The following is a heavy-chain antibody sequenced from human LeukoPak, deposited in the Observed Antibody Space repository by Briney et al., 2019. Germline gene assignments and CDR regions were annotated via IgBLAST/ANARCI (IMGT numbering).Heavy chain of an antibody. V-gene: IGHV3-66*01. J-gene: IGHJ4*02. CDR2: IYSGGST. D-gene: IGHD4-23*01. CDR3: AREDKVTPFDY. Sequence: PGGSLRLSCAASGFTVSSNYMSWGRQAPGKGLEWVSVIYSGGSTYYADSVKGRFTISRDNSKNTLYLQMNSLRAEDTAVYYCAREDKVTPFDYWGQGTLVTVSS. CDR1: GFTVSSNY.